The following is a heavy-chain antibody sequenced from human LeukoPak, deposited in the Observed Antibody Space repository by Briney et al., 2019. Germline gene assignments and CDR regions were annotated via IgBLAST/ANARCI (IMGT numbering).Heavy chain of an antibody. CDR3: ARDPYQTYREYGSARPDY. Sequence: GGSLRLSCAASGFTFSSYSMNWVRQAPGKGLEWVSSISSSSSYIYYADSVKGRFTISRDNAKNSLYLQMNSLRAEDTAVYYCARDPYQTYREYGSARPDYWGQGTLVTVSS. V-gene: IGHV3-21*01. D-gene: IGHD3-10*01. J-gene: IGHJ4*02. CDR2: ISSSSSYI. CDR1: GFTFSSYS.